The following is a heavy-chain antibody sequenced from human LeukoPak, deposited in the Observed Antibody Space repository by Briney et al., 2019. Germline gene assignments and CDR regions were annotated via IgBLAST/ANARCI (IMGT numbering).Heavy chain of an antibody. J-gene: IGHJ4*02. Sequence: PSETLSLTCTVSGYSISSDYYWGWIRQPPGKGLEWIGSIYQSGSTYYNPSLKSRVTISLDTSKNQFSLKLSSVTAADTAVYYCARGRMYGNYSFDYWGQGTLLTVSS. D-gene: IGHD2-8*01. CDR1: GYSISSDYY. V-gene: IGHV4-38-2*02. CDR3: ARGRMYGNYSFDY. CDR2: IYQSGST.